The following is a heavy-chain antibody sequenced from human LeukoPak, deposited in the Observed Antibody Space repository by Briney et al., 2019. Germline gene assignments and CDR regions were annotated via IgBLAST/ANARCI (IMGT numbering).Heavy chain of an antibody. Sequence: GRSLRLSCAASGFTFSSYGTHWVRQAPGKGLEWVAVISYDGSNKYYADSVKGRFTISRDNSKNTLYLQMNSLRAEDTAVYYCAKSWEYSYGPKRFDYWGQGTLVTVSS. CDR2: ISYDGSNK. CDR3: AKSWEYSYGPKRFDY. V-gene: IGHV3-30*18. J-gene: IGHJ4*02. D-gene: IGHD5-18*01. CDR1: GFTFSSYG.